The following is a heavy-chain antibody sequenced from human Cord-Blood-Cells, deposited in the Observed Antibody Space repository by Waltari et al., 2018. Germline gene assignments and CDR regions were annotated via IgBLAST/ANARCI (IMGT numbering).Heavy chain of an antibody. CDR2: FDPEDGET. D-gene: IGHD6-6*01. V-gene: IGHV1-24*01. Sequence: QVQLVQSGAEVKKPGASVKVSCKVYGYNLTELSMQWVRQAPGKGLEWMGGFDPEDGETIYAQKFQGRVTMTEDTSTDTAYMELSSLRSEDTAVYYCATEPRLELAARDDAFDIWGQGTMVTVSS. J-gene: IGHJ3*02. CDR3: ATEPRLELAARDDAFDI. CDR1: GYNLTELS.